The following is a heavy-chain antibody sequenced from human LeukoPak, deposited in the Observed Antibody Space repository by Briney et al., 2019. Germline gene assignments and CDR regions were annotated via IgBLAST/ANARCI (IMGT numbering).Heavy chain of an antibody. CDR2: ISSSSSYT. D-gene: IGHD1-26*01. J-gene: IGHJ4*02. V-gene: IGHV3-11*05. Sequence: GGSLRLSCAASGFTFSDYYMSWIRQAPGKGLEWVSYISSSSSYTNYADSVKGRFTISRDNAKNSLYLQINSLRADDTAVYYCVKDSPPRYSGSPPAYWGQGTLVTVSS. CDR3: VKDSPPRYSGSPPAY. CDR1: GFTFSDYY.